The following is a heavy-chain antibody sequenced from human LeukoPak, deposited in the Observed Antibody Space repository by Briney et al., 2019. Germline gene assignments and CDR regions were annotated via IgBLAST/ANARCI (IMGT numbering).Heavy chain of an antibody. V-gene: IGHV3-23*01. CDR1: GFTFSSYA. CDR2: ISGTGTGGIT. Sequence: GGPLRLSCAASGFTFSSYAMSWVRQAPGKGLEWVSAISGTGTGGITYFADSVKGRFTISRDISKNTLYLLMNSLRAEDTAVYYCAKATAVGLGIIDYWGQGTLVTVSS. D-gene: IGHD6-13*01. CDR3: AKATAVGLGIIDY. J-gene: IGHJ4*02.